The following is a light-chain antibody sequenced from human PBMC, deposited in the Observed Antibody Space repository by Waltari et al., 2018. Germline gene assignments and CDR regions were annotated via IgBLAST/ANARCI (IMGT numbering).Light chain of an antibody. Sequence: DIQMTQSPSSLSASVGDRVTITCRASQSISSYLNWYQQKPGKAPKLRIYAASSLQSGVPSRFSGSGSGKDFTLTISSLQPEDFATYYCQQSYSTPITFGQGTRLEIK. CDR1: QSISSY. J-gene: IGKJ5*01. CDR3: QQSYSTPIT. V-gene: IGKV1-39*01. CDR2: AAS.